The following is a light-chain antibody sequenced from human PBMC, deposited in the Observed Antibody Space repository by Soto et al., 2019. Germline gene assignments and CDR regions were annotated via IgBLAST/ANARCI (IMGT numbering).Light chain of an antibody. V-gene: IGLV2-14*01. CDR2: DVS. Sequence: QSGLTQPASVSGSPGQSITISCTGTSSDIGGYDYVTWYQQYPGKAPKLMIYDVSNRPSGVSDRFSGSKSANTASLTISGLQAEDEADYYCNSYTTSSSLYVFGTGTKLTVL. J-gene: IGLJ1*01. CDR3: NSYTTSSSLYV. CDR1: SSDIGGYDY.